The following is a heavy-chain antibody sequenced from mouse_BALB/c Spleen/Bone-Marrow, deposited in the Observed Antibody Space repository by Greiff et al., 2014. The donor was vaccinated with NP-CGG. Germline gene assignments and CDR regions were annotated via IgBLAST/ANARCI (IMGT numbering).Heavy chain of an antibody. J-gene: IGHJ3*01. CDR1: GYAFSSYW. CDR2: IYPGDGDT. CDR3: ARTPWFAY. Sequence: QVQLQQSGAELVRPGSSVKISCKASGYAFSSYWMNWVRQRPGQGLEWIGQIYPGDGDTNYNGKFKGKATLTADGSSSTAYMQLSSLTSEDSAVYFCARTPWFAYWGQGTLATVSA. V-gene: IGHV1-80*01.